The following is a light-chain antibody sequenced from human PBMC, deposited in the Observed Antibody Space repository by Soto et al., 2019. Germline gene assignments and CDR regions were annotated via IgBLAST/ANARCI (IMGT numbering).Light chain of an antibody. J-gene: IGKJ1*01. CDR3: QQSRT. V-gene: IGKV3-11*01. CDR1: QSVSSF. CDR2: DAS. Sequence: EIVLTQSPATLSLSPGERATLSCRASQSVSSFLAWYQQQPGQAPRLLIYDASTRATGIPARFSGSGSGTDFTLTINSLQPEDFATYYCQQSRTFGQGTKVEVK.